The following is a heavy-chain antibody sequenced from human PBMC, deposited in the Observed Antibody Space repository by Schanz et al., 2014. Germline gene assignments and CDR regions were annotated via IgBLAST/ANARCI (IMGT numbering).Heavy chain of an antibody. Sequence: QVQLVQSGGEVKKPGASATVSCKASGYTFNNHGISWVRQATGQGLEWMGWMNSKTGNTGYAQRFQGRVTMTRNTSITTAYLELSSLRSGDTAVYYCTKGRTFGCWGQGTLVTVSS. V-gene: IGHV1-8*02. J-gene: IGHJ4*02. CDR1: GYTFNNHG. CDR2: MNSKTGNT. D-gene: IGHD3-16*01. CDR3: TKGRTFGC.